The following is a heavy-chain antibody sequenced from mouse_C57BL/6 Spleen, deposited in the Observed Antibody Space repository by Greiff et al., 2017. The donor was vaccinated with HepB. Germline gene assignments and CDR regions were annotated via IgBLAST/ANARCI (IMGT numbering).Heavy chain of an antibody. CDR2: IWSGRST. Sequence: VQLQESGPGLVQPSQSLSITCTVSGFSLTSYGVHWVRQPPGKGLEWLGVIWSGRSTDYNAAFISRLSISKDNSKSQVFFKMNSLQADDTAIYYCATSYYDYDSAWFAYWGQGTLVTVSA. J-gene: IGHJ3*01. CDR1: GFSLTSYG. D-gene: IGHD2-4*01. CDR3: ATSYYDYDSAWFAY. V-gene: IGHV2-4*01.